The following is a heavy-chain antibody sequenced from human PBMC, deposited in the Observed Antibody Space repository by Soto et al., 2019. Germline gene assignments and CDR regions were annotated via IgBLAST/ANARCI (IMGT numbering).Heavy chain of an antibody. CDR3: TRDERITIFGVVIRSRYYFDY. CDR2: IWYDGSNK. D-gene: IGHD3-3*01. CDR1: ELTFRGHG. J-gene: IGHJ4*02. V-gene: IGHV3-33*01. Sequence: FMRLCSAASELTFRGHGMHWISQTPGKGLEWVAVIWYDGSNKYYADSVKGRFTISRDNSKNTLYLQMNSLKTEDTAVYYCTRDERITIFGVVIRSRYYFDYWGQGTLVTVSS.